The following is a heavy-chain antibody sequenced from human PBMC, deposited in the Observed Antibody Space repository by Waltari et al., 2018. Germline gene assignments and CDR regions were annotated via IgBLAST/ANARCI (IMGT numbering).Heavy chain of an antibody. Sequence: QVQLVQSGAEVKKPGSSVTVSCKASGGTFSSYAIRWVRQAPGQGLEWRGGIISSFGTANCAQKFQGSVTITTDESTSTAYMELSSLRSEDTAVYYCARSTSWYQNWFDPWGQGTLVTVSS. CDR1: GGTFSSYA. J-gene: IGHJ5*02. CDR2: IISSFGTA. V-gene: IGHV1-69*05. D-gene: IGHD6-13*01. CDR3: ARSTSWYQNWFDP.